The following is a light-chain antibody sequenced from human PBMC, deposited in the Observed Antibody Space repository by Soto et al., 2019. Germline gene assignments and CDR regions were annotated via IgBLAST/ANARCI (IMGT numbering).Light chain of an antibody. V-gene: IGKV3-11*01. Sequence: ENVLTQSPATLSLSLGERATLSCRASQSVSNYVAWYQQKPGQAPRLLIYDAYNRATGIQARFSGSGSGTDFTLTIRSLQFEDFAVYYCKQYNNWPRTFGQGTKVDIK. CDR2: DAY. CDR3: KQYNNWPRT. J-gene: IGKJ1*01. CDR1: QSVSNY.